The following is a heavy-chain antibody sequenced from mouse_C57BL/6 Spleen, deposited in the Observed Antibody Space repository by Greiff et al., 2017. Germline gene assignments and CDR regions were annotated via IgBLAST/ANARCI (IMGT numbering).Heavy chain of an antibody. D-gene: IGHD1-1*01. Sequence: EVKLQESGPGLVKPSQSLSLTCSVTGYSITSGYFWNWIRQFPGNKLKWMGYISYDGSNNYNPSLKNRISITLDTSKNQFFLKLNSVTTEDTAIYYCSRFTTVVAHFDYWGQGTTLTVSS. CDR2: ISYDGSN. CDR3: SRFTTVVAHFDY. J-gene: IGHJ2*01. CDR1: GYSITSGYF. V-gene: IGHV3-6*01.